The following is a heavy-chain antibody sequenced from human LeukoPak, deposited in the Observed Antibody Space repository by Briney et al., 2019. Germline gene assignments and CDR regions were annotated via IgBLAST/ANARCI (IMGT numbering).Heavy chain of an antibody. CDR3: AGTGAYYGWFDP. D-gene: IGHD3-3*01. V-gene: IGHV1-3*04. J-gene: IGHJ5*02. CDR2: ISTPSGQT. CDR1: GHSSTTYD. Sequence: GASVKVSCKASGHSSTTYDIDWVRQAPGQSLEWMGWISTPSGQTEYSQKFQGRVTITRDTSASTAYLEVDSLRSEDTAVYYCAGTGAYYGWFDPWGQGTLVAVSS.